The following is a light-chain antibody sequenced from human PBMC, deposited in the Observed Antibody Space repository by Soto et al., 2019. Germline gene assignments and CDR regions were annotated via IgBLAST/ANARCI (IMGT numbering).Light chain of an antibody. J-gene: IGKJ4*01. CDR3: QQYNNWPLT. V-gene: IGKV3-15*01. Sequence: EIVMTQSPATLSVSPGERATLSFRASQSVSRSLAWYQQKPGQAPRLLIYGASTRATGIPARFSGSGSGTEFTLTISSLQSEDFAVYHCQQYNNWPLTFGGGTKVEIK. CDR2: GAS. CDR1: QSVSRS.